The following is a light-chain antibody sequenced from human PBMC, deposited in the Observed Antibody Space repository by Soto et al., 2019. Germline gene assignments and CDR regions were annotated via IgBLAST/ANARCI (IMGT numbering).Light chain of an antibody. J-gene: IGKJ4*01. CDR1: QDISNY. Sequence: IQMTQSPSSLSASVGDRVTITCQASQDISNYLTWYQQKPGKATKLLIYGASNLETGVPSRFSGSGSGTHFTFTINSLQPEDIATYYCQQYDNRPLTFGGGTKVEIK. V-gene: IGKV1-33*01. CDR3: QQYDNRPLT. CDR2: GAS.